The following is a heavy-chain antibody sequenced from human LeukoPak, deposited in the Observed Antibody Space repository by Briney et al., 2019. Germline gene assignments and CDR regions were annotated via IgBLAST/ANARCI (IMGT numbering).Heavy chain of an antibody. CDR3: VGLAVAGTVFDY. D-gene: IGHD6-19*01. Sequence: SETLSLTCTVSGGSISSSSYYWGWIRQPPGKGLEWIGSIYYSGSTYYNPSLKSRVTISVDTSKNQFTLKLSSVTAADTAVYYCVGLAVAGTVFDYWGQGTLVTVSS. V-gene: IGHV4-39*01. J-gene: IGHJ4*02. CDR1: GGSISSSSYY. CDR2: IYYSGST.